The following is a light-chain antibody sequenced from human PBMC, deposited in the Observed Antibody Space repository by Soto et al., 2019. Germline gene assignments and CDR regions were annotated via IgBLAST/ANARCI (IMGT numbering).Light chain of an antibody. CDR1: QRVSSNY. CDR3: QHYGDSRFT. Sequence: VLTQSPGTLSLSPGERATLSCRASQRVSSNYLAWYQQKPGQAPRLLIYSATSRATGIPGRFTGSGSGTDFTLTISRLEPEDFAVYYCQHYGDSRFTFGPGTKVDIK. CDR2: SAT. J-gene: IGKJ3*01. V-gene: IGKV3-20*01.